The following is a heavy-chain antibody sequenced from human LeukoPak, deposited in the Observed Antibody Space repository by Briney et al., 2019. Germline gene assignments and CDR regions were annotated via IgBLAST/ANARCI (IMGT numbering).Heavy chain of an antibody. CDR2: ISGSGGST. Sequence: GGSLRLSCAASGFTFSSYGMSWVRQAPGKGLEWVSAISGSGGSTYYADSVKGRFTISRDNAKNSLYLQMNSLRAEDTAVYYCASLIVVVTNNWFDPWGQGTLVTVSS. V-gene: IGHV3-23*01. D-gene: IGHD2-21*02. CDR3: ASLIVVVTNNWFDP. CDR1: GFTFSSYG. J-gene: IGHJ5*02.